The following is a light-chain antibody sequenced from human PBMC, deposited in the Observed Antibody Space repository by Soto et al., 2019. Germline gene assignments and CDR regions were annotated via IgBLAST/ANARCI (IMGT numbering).Light chain of an antibody. V-gene: IGKV3-11*01. CDR3: QQSYTTPPYS. Sequence: EIVLTQSPATLSLSPGERATLSCRASQSVSGFLAWFQQKPGQAPRLLIYDASKRATGIPARFSGSGFGTDYTLTISSLEPEDFATYYCQQSYTTPPYSFGQGTKLEIK. J-gene: IGKJ2*01. CDR1: QSVSGF. CDR2: DAS.